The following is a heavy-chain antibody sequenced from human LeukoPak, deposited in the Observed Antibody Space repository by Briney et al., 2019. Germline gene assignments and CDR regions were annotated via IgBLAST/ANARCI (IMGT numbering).Heavy chain of an antibody. J-gene: IGHJ4*02. V-gene: IGHV3-30*18. CDR2: ISYDGSNK. Sequence: GGSLRLSCAASGFTFSSYGMHWVRQAPGKGLEWVAVISYDGSNKYYADSVKGRFTISRDNSKNTLYLQMNSLRAEDTAVYYCAKGRNSSSWSQGTLVTVSS. D-gene: IGHD6-13*01. CDR3: AKGRNSSS. CDR1: GFTFSSYG.